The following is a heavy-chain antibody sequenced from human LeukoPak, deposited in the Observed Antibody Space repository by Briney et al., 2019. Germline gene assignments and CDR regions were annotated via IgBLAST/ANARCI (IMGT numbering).Heavy chain of an antibody. CDR2: INYSGST. D-gene: IGHD3-3*01. V-gene: IGHV4-59*01. CDR3: ARESKDFWSGSKYGMDV. Sequence: SETLSLTCTASGGSISSYYWSWIRQPPGKGLEWIGYINYSGSTNYNPSLKSRVTISVDTSKNQFSLKLSSVTAADTAVYYCARESKDFWSGSKYGMDVWGQGTTVTVSS. J-gene: IGHJ6*02. CDR1: GGSISSYY.